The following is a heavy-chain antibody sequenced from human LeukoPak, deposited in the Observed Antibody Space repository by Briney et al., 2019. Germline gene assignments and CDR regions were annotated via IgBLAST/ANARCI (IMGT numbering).Heavy chain of an antibody. D-gene: IGHD3-16*01. CDR1: GFTFSDYY. J-gene: IGHJ1*01. Sequence: GGSLRLSCAASGFTFSDYYMSWIRQAPGKGLEWVSYISSGGSTIYYADSVKGRFTISRDNAKNSLYLQMNSLRAEDTAVYYCARLMGSAGSPYFQHWGQGTLVTVSS. V-gene: IGHV3-11*01. CDR2: ISSGGSTI. CDR3: ARLMGSAGSPYFQH.